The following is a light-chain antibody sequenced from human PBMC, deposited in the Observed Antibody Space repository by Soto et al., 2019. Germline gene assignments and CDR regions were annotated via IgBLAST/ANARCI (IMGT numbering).Light chain of an antibody. V-gene: IGKV1-5*01. CDR3: QQYNSLWT. Sequence: DIQMTQSPSTLSASVGDRVTITCRASQSTSSWLAWYQQKPGKAPKLLIYDASSLESGVPSRFSGSGSGTEFTLTISSLQPDDFATYYCQQYNSLWTFGQGTKAEIK. J-gene: IGKJ1*01. CDR1: QSTSSW. CDR2: DAS.